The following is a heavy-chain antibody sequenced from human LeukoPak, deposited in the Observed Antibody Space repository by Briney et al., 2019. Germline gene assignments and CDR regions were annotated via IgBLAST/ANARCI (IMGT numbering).Heavy chain of an antibody. CDR1: GLIFSRSC. CDR2: ISAPGNHI. D-gene: IGHD3-9*01. J-gene: IGHJ4*02. CDR3: ATRPSPYDSLPGYSVTHSDY. Sequence: RRTLCLSCAACGLIFSRSCFTWVRQAPARGLDSASCISAPGNHIYYADSVNGRFTISRDNAKNSLYLQMNSPKPEHTAVYSRATRPSPYDSLPGYSVTHSDYWGQGTLVTDSS. V-gene: IGHV3-21*06.